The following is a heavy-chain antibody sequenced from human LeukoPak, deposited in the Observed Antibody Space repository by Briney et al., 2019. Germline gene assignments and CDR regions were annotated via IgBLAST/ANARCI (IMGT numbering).Heavy chain of an antibody. V-gene: IGHV1-2*02. CDR2: INPNSGGT. D-gene: IGHD6-13*01. Sequence: ASVKVSWKASGYTFTGYYMHRVRQAPGQGLEWMGWINPNSGGTNYAQKFQGRVTMTRDTSISTAYMELSRLRSDDTAVYYCARAGIAAAGTGYYYYGMDVWGQGTTVTVSS. CDR3: ARAGIAAAGTGYYYYGMDV. J-gene: IGHJ6*02. CDR1: GYTFTGYY.